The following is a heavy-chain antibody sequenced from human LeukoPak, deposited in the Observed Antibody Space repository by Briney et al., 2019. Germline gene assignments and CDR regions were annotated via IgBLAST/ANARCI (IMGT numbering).Heavy chain of an antibody. J-gene: IGHJ4*02. CDR1: GFTFSSYA. CDR3: AKKTRIAARPGGFNY. D-gene: IGHD6-6*01. Sequence: GGSLRLSCAASGFTFSSYAMSWVRQAPGKGLEWVSAISGSGGSAYYADSVKGRFTISRDNSKNTLYLQMNSLRAEDTAVYYCAKKTRIAARPGGFNYWGQGTLVTVSS. V-gene: IGHV3-23*01. CDR2: ISGSGGSA.